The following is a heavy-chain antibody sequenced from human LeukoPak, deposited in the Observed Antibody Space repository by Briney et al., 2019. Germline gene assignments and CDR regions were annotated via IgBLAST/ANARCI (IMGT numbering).Heavy chain of an antibody. CDR2: INPNSGGT. CDR1: GYTFTGYY. V-gene: IGHV1-2*02. J-gene: IGHJ4*02. Sequence: ASVKVSCKASGYTFTGYYMRWVRQAPGQGPEWMGWINPNSGGTSYAPKFRGRVTMTRDTSISTAYMELSWLRSDDTAVYYCARGHDSSGYYSGTGGYWGQGALVTVPS. D-gene: IGHD3-22*01. CDR3: ARGHDSSGYYSGTGGY.